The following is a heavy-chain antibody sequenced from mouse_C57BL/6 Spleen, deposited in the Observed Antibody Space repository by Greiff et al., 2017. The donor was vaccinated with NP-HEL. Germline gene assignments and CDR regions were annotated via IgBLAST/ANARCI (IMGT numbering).Heavy chain of an antibody. D-gene: IGHD3-2*02. J-gene: IGHJ2*01. V-gene: IGHV1-80*01. CDR1: GYAFSSYW. CDR2: IYPGDGDT. CDR3: ARVVSSGYLDY. Sequence: VQLVESGAELVKPGASVKISCKASGYAFSSYWMNWVKQRPGKGLEWIGQIYPGDGDTNYNGKFKGKATLTADKSSSTAYMQLSSLTSEDSAVYFCARVVSSGYLDYWGQGTTLTVSS.